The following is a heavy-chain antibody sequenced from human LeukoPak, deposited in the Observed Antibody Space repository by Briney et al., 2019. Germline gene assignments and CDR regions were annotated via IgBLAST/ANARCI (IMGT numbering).Heavy chain of an antibody. CDR1: GFTSSSYA. V-gene: IGHV3-30*04. J-gene: IGHJ4*02. CDR2: ISYDGSNK. D-gene: IGHD3-3*01. CDR3: ARVHYDFWSGQDY. Sequence: GGSLRLSCAASGFTSSSYAMHWVRQAPGKGLEWVAVISYDGSNKYYADSVKGRFTISRDNSKNTLYLQMNSLRAEDTAVYYCARVHYDFWSGQDYWGQGTLVTVSS.